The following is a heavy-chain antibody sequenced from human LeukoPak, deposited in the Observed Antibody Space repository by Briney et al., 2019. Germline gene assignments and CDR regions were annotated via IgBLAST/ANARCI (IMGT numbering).Heavy chain of an antibody. CDR3: AREPFSGSYLYFDY. J-gene: IGHJ4*02. CDR2: IYSGGST. Sequence: PGGSLRLSCAASGFIVSSNYMSWVRQAPGKGLEWVSVIYSGGSTYYADSVKGRFTISRDNSKNTLYLQMNSLRAEDTAVYYCAREPFSGSYLYFDYWGQGTLVTVSS. CDR1: GFIVSSNY. D-gene: IGHD1-26*01. V-gene: IGHV3-53*01.